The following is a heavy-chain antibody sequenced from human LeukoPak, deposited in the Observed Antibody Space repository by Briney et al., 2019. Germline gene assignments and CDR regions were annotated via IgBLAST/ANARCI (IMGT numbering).Heavy chain of an antibody. Sequence: SETLSLTCTVSGGSISSGDYYWSWIRQPPGKGLEWIGYIYYSGSTYYNPSLKSRVTISVDTSKNQFSLKPSSETAADTGVYYCARENYDSSGYYPFYWGQGTLVTVSS. CDR3: ARENYDSSGYYPFY. D-gene: IGHD3-22*01. CDR1: GGSISSGDYY. V-gene: IGHV4-30-4*01. CDR2: IYYSGST. J-gene: IGHJ4*02.